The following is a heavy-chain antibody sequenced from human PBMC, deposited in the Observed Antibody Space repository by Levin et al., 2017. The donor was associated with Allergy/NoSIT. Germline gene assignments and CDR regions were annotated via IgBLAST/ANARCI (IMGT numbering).Heavy chain of an antibody. CDR3: AREGGNYYLDY. CDR2: ISSDSGHI. Sequence: PGGSLRLSCAASGFTFNTYSMNWVRQAPGKGLEWVSSISSDSGHIYYADSVKGRFTISRDNAKKSLYLQMNSLRADDTAVYFCAREGGNYYLDYWGQGSRVTVSS. D-gene: IGHD1-26*01. CDR1: GFTFNTYS. V-gene: IGHV3-21*01. J-gene: IGHJ4*02.